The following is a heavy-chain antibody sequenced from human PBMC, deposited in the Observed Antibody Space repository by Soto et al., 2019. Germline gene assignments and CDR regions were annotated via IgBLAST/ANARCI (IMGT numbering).Heavy chain of an antibody. D-gene: IGHD2-2*01. CDR2: ISWNSGNM. CDR1: RFTFSSYE. Sequence: EVQLVESGGALAQPGGSLRLSCAASRFTFSSYEMNWVRQAPGKGLEWVSGISWNSGNMAYADSVKGRFTISRDNALNSLYLQMNSLRAEDTALYYCAKDIGSCVSITCYLTFGGMDVWGQGTTVTVS. J-gene: IGHJ6*02. CDR3: AKDIGSCVSITCYLTFGGMDV. V-gene: IGHV3-9*01.